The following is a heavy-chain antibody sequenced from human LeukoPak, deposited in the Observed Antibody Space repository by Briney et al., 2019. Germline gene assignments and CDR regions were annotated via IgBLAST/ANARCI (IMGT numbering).Heavy chain of an antibody. CDR2: INWNGGST. J-gene: IGHJ4*02. V-gene: IGHV3-20*04. CDR1: GFTFDDYG. D-gene: IGHD3-22*01. Sequence: PGGSLRLSCAASGFTFDDYGMSWVRQAPGKGQEWVSGINWNGGSTGYADSVKGRFTISRDNAKNSLYLQMNSLRAEDTALYYCARVGLKAYYYDSSGYNNFDYWGQGTLVTVSS. CDR3: ARVGLKAYYYDSSGYNNFDY.